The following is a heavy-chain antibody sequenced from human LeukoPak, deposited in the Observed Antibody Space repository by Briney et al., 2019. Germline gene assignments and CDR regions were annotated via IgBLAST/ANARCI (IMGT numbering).Heavy chain of an antibody. CDR2: ISSSSSYI. J-gene: IGHJ3*02. CDR3: HSSSSTRNSDAFDI. D-gene: IGHD6-13*01. V-gene: IGHV3-21*01. CDR1: GFTFSSYS. Sequence: PGGSLRLSCAASGFTFSSYSMNWVRQAPGKGLKWVSSISSSSSYIYYADSVKGRFTISRDNAKNSLYLQMNSLRAEDTAVYYCHSSSSTRNSDAFDIWGQGTMVTVSS.